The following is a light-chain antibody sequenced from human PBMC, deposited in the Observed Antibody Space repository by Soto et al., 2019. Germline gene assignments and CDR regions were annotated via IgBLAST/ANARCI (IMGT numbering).Light chain of an antibody. CDR2: WAS. J-gene: IGKJ5*01. Sequence: DIVMTQSPDSLAVSLCERATINCKARQSVLYSSNNKNYLAWYQQKPGQPPKLLIYWASTRESGVPDRFSGSGSGTDFTLTISSLQAEDVALYYCQQYYSTPITFGQGTRLEIK. CDR1: QSVLYSSNNKNY. CDR3: QQYYSTPIT. V-gene: IGKV4-1*01.